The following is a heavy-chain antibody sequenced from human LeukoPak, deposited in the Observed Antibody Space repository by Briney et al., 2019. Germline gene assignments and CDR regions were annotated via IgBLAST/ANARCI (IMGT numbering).Heavy chain of an antibody. Sequence: GASVKVSCKASGYTFTSYGISWVRQAPGQGLEWMGWISAYNGNTNYAQKLQGRVTMTTDTSTSTAYMELRSLRSDDTAVYYCARGGDYGDYSYYFDYWGQGTLVTVSS. D-gene: IGHD4-17*01. J-gene: IGHJ4*02. CDR2: ISAYNGNT. V-gene: IGHV1-18*01. CDR1: GYTFTSYG. CDR3: ARGGDYGDYSYYFDY.